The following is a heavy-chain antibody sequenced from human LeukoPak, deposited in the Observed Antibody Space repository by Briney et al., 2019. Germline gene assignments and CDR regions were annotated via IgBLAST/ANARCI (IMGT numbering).Heavy chain of an antibody. D-gene: IGHD3-10*01. CDR1: GDSVSSNSAA. J-gene: IGHJ5*02. V-gene: IGHV6-1*01. Sequence: SQTLSLTCALSGDSVSSNSAARNWIRQSPSRGLEWLGRTYYRSKWYNDYAVSVKSRITINPDTSKNQFSLQLNSVTPEDTAVYYCARDRGMGSGSYYGWFDPWGQGTLVTVSS. CDR2: TYYRSKWYN. CDR3: ARDRGMGSGSYYGWFDP.